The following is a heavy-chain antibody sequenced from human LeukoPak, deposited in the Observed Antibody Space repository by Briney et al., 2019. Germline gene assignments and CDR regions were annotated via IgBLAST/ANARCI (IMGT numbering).Heavy chain of an antibody. Sequence: GGSLRLSCAASGFTFSSYAMSWVRQAPGKGLEWVSGISWNSGSIGYADSVKGRFTISRDNAKNSLYLQMNSLRAEDTALYYCAKDDSGYDPHFDYWGQGTLVTVSS. CDR3: AKDDSGYDPHFDY. J-gene: IGHJ4*02. CDR2: ISWNSGSI. CDR1: GFTFSSYA. D-gene: IGHD5-12*01. V-gene: IGHV3-9*01.